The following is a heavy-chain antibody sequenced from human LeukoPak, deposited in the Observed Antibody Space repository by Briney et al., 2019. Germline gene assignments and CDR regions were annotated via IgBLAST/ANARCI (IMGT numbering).Heavy chain of an antibody. CDR2: ISAYNGNT. CDR1: GYTFTSYG. V-gene: IGHV1-18*01. D-gene: IGHD3-22*01. Sequence: PGASVKVSCKASGYTFTSYGISWVRQAPGQGLEWMGWISAYNGNTNYAQKLQGRVTMTTDTSTSTAYMELRSLRSDDTAVYYCARDQEWGSSYYYDSSGYHNWFDPWGQGTLVTVSS. CDR3: ARDQEWGSSYYYDSSGYHNWFDP. J-gene: IGHJ5*02.